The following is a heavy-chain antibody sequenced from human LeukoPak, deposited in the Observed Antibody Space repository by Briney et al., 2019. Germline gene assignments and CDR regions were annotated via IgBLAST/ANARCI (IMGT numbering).Heavy chain of an antibody. J-gene: IGHJ4*02. CDR2: TYSGGST. CDR1: GFTVSSNY. D-gene: IGHD5-18*01. CDR3: ARAAMIQLWLLDY. V-gene: IGHV3-53*05. Sequence: GGSLRLSCAASGFTVSSNYMSWVRQAPGKGLEWVSVTYSGGSTYYADSVKGRFTISRDNSKNTLYLQMNSLRAEDTAVYYCARAAMIQLWLLDYWGQGTLVTVSS.